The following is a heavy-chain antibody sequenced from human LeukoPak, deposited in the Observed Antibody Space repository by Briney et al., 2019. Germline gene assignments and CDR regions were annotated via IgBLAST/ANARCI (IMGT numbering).Heavy chain of an antibody. V-gene: IGHV3-23*01. CDR1: GFTFSSYS. CDR2: IGSGGRST. Sequence: GSLRLSCAASGFTFSSYSMNWVRQAPGKGLEWVSGIGSGGRSTYYADSVKGRFTISRDNSMNMLYLQMNSLRAEDTAVYYCAKVLGSSSFDASDIWGQGTMVTVSS. J-gene: IGHJ3*02. D-gene: IGHD6-6*01. CDR3: AKVLGSSSFDASDI.